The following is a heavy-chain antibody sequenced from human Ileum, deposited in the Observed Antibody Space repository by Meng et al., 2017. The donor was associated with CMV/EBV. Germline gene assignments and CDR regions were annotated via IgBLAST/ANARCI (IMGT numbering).Heavy chain of an antibody. CDR2: IQNDGISI. CDR3: ARDGSYRFDY. D-gene: IGHD1-26*01. Sequence: GESLKISCAASGFSFSSYWMHWARQVPGRGLEWISRIQNDGISIVYADSVKGRFTISRDNAKSTLYLHMNSLRLEDTAVYYCARDGSYRFDYWGQGTLVTVSS. CDR1: GFSFSSYW. V-gene: IGHV3-74*01. J-gene: IGHJ4*02.